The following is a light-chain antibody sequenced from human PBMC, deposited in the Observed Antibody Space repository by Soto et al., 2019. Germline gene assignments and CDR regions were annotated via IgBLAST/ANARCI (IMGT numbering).Light chain of an antibody. CDR2: KVS. Sequence: DVVMTQSPLSLPVTLGQPASISCRSSQSLVSSDGNSYLNWFHQRPGQSPRRLIYKVSNRDSGVPDRFSGSGSCTDFTLKISRVETEDVGVYYCMQGTHWPPTFGQGTKLEI. V-gene: IGKV2-30*01. CDR1: QSLVSSDGNSY. CDR3: MQGTHWPPT. J-gene: IGKJ2*01.